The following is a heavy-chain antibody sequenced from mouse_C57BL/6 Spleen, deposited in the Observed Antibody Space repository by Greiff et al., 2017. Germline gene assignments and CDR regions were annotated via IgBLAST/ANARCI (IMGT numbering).Heavy chain of an antibody. CDR2: IDPNSGGT. CDR3: ARSVYYGNLYWYFDV. V-gene: IGHV1-72*01. D-gene: IGHD2-1*01. Sequence: QVHVKQPGAELVKPGASVKLSCKASGYTFTSYWMHWVKQRPGRGLEWIGRIDPNSGGTKYNEKFKSKATLTVDKPSSTAYMQLSSLTSEDSAVYYCARSVYYGNLYWYFDVWGTGTTVTVSS. CDR1: GYTFTSYW. J-gene: IGHJ1*03.